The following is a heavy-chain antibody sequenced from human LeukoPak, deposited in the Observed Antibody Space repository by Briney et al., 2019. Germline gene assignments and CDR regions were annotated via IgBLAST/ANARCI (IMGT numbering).Heavy chain of an antibody. V-gene: IGHV4-34*11. CDR1: GGSFSGYY. D-gene: IGHD5-18*01. CDR2: IYYNGNT. Sequence: TTSETLSLTCAVYGGSFSGYYWSWIRQPPGKGLEWIGYIYYNGNTNYNPSLKSRVTISVDTSKNQFSLKLSSVTAADTAVYYCASWDLPPPRGYSYGYGSNYWGQGTLVTVSS. CDR3: ASWDLPPPRGYSYGYGSNY. J-gene: IGHJ4*02.